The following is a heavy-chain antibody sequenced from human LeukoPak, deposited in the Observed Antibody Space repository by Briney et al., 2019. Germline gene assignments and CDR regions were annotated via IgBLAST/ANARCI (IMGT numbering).Heavy chain of an antibody. D-gene: IGHD6-13*01. Sequence: ASVKVSCKASGYTFTSYVISWVRQAPGQGLEWMGWISAYNGNTNYAQKLQGRVTMTTDTSTSTAYMELRSLRSDDTAVYYCARTYSSSSIGYYYYMDVWGKGTTVTVSS. CDR1: GYTFTSYV. V-gene: IGHV1-18*01. CDR3: ARTYSSSSIGYYYYMDV. CDR2: ISAYNGNT. J-gene: IGHJ6*03.